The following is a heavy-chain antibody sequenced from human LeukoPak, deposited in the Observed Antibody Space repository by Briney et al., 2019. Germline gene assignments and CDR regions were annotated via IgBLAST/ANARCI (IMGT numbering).Heavy chain of an antibody. J-gene: IGHJ6*04. Sequence: SETLSLTCAVSGGSISSGGYSWSWIRQPPGKGLEWIGYIYHSGSTYYNPSHKSRVTISVDRSKNQFSLKLSSVTAADTAVYYCARALGYCSGGSCYSGGMDVWGKGTTVTVSS. D-gene: IGHD2-15*01. CDR3: ARALGYCSGGSCYSGGMDV. CDR2: IYHSGST. CDR1: GGSISSGGYS. V-gene: IGHV4-30-2*01.